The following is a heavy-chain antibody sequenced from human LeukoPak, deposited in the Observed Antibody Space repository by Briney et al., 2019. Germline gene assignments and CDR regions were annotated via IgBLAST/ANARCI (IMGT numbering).Heavy chain of an antibody. CDR3: AKVAKYYYGSETYYFFEH. V-gene: IGHV3-7*01. CDR2: IKQDGTEK. J-gene: IGHJ4*02. CDR1: GFTFSSYE. Sequence: GGSLRLSCAASGFTFSSYEMNWVRQAPGKGLEWVANIKQDGTEKYYVDSVKGRFTISRDNAKDSLYLQMNSLRVEDTAVYYCAKVAKYYYGSETYYFFEHWGQGTPVTASS. D-gene: IGHD3-10*01.